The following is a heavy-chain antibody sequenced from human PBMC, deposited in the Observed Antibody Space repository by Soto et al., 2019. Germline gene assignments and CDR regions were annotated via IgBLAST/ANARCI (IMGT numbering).Heavy chain of an antibody. V-gene: IGHV3-11*05. D-gene: IGHD3-10*01. J-gene: IGHJ5*02. CDR1: GFTFSDHY. Sequence: GGSLRLSCVVSGFTFSDHYMTWIRQVPGKGLEWVSYINSRGSYTNYADSVKGRFTISRDNSKNTLYLQMNRLRADDTAVYYCARDAISMVRGTNSWFDPWGQGTLVTVSS. CDR3: ARDAISMVRGTNSWFDP. CDR2: INSRGSYT.